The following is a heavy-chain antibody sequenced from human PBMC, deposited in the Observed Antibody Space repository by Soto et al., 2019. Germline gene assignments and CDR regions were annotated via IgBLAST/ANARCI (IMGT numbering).Heavy chain of an antibody. Sequence: ASVKVSCKASGYTFTSYGISWVRQAPGQGLEWMGWINPNSGATNYAQKFLDRVTVTRETSISTAYMEINRLTSDDTAIYYCARALIAGGLDSWGRGTLVTVSS. CDR3: ARALIAGGLDS. V-gene: IGHV1-2*02. CDR2: INPNSGAT. J-gene: IGHJ5*01. D-gene: IGHD6-13*01. CDR1: GYTFTSYG.